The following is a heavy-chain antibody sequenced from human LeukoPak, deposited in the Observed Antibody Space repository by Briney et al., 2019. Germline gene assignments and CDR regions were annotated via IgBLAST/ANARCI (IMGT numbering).Heavy chain of an antibody. Sequence: SETLSLTCTVSGVSISSGSYYWSWIRQPAGKGLEWIGRIYTSGSTNYNPSLKSRLTISVDTSKNQFSLKLSSVTAADTAVYYCAREWIFCSSTSCSYNWFDPWGQGTLVTVSS. CDR3: AREWIFCSSTSCSYNWFDP. CDR2: IYTSGST. CDR1: GVSISSGSYY. V-gene: IGHV4-61*02. D-gene: IGHD2-2*01. J-gene: IGHJ5*02.